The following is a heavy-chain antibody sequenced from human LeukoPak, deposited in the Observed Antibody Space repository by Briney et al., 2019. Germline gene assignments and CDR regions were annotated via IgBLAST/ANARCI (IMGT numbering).Heavy chain of an antibody. CDR1: GYSFTSYW. Sequence: GESLKISCKGSGYSFTSYWIGWVRQMPGKGLEWMGIIYPGDSDTRYSPSFQGQVTISADKSISTAYLQWSSLKASDTAMYYCACHVLRYFDQPDAFDIWGQGTMVTVSS. CDR2: IYPGDSDT. D-gene: IGHD3-9*01. CDR3: ACHVLRYFDQPDAFDI. J-gene: IGHJ3*02. V-gene: IGHV5-51*01.